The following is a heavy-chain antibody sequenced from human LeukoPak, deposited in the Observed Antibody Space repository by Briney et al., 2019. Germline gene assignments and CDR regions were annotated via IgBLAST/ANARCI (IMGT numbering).Heavy chain of an antibody. CDR2: IKQEGSEE. V-gene: IGHV3-7*05. CDR1: VFTFRRYW. Sequence: GGSLSLSCAASVFTFRRYWMRWVRQAPGKGREWVANIKQEGSEEVHVDSVKCRFTISRDNAKNSLFLQMNTLRAEDTAVYYCARDPYSSTWAYGIDVWGQGTTGTVSS. D-gene: IGHD6-6*01. CDR3: ARDPYSSTWAYGIDV. J-gene: IGHJ6*02.